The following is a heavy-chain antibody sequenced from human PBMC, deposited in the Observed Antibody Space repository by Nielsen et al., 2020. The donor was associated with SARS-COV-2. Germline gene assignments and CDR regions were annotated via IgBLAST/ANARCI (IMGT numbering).Heavy chain of an antibody. V-gene: IGHV3-23*01. D-gene: IGHD6-6*01. CDR2: ISGSGGST. Sequence: GESLKISCAASGFTFSSYAMSWVRQAPGKGLEWVSAISGSGGSTYYADSVKGRFTISRDNAKNSLYLQMNSLRAEDTAVYYCARRTSYSSSSRLYYYYYGMDVWGQGTTVTVSS. J-gene: IGHJ6*02. CDR3: ARRTSYSSSSRLYYYYYGMDV. CDR1: GFTFSSYA.